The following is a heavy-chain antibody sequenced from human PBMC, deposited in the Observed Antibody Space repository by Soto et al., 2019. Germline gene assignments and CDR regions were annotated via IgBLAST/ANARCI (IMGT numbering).Heavy chain of an antibody. V-gene: IGHV4-34*01. CDR3: ASGGMITFGGVIAKVGGFDY. CDR2: INHSGST. D-gene: IGHD3-16*02. CDR1: GGSFSGYY. Sequence: PSETLSLTCAVYGGSFSGYYWSWIRQPPGKGLEWIGEINHSGSTNYNPSLKSRVTISVDTSENQFSLKLSSVTAADTAVYYCASGGMITFGGVIAKVGGFDYWGQGTLVTVSS. J-gene: IGHJ4*02.